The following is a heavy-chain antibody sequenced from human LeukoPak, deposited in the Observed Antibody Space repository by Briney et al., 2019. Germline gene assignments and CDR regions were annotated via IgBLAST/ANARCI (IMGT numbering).Heavy chain of an antibody. CDR2: IRNKAKSYTT. CDR1: GFTFSDHY. D-gene: IGHD1-26*01. Sequence: PGGSLRLSCAASGFTFSDHYMDWVRQAPGKGLEWVGRIRNKAKSYTTEYAASVKGRFTISRDDSKNSLYLQMNSLKTEDTAVYYCARVGTGTYYDWGQGTLVTVSS. J-gene: IGHJ4*02. V-gene: IGHV3-72*01. CDR3: ARVGTGTYYD.